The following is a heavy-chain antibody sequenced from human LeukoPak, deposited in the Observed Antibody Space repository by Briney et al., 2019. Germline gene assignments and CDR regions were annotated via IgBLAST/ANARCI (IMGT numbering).Heavy chain of an antibody. D-gene: IGHD2-2*03. CDR3: ARRYGYCSSTSCWD. CDR2: IYHSGST. Sequence: SETLSLTCTVSGYSISSGYYWGWMRQPPGKGLEWIGRIYHSGSTYYNPSLKSRVTISVDTSKNQFSLKLSSVTAADTAVYYCARRYGYCSSTSCWDWGQGTLVTVSS. V-gene: IGHV4-38-2*02. J-gene: IGHJ4*02. CDR1: GYSISSGYY.